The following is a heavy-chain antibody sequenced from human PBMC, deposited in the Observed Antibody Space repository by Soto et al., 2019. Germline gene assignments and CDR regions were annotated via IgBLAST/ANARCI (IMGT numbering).Heavy chain of an antibody. CDR2: ISAYNGNT. CDR1: GYTFTSYG. J-gene: IGHJ6*02. CDR3: ARGVCGRSTSCPLYYYYYGMDV. Sequence: HVQLVQSGAEVKKPGASVKVSCKASGYTFTSYGISWVRQAPGQGLEWMGWISAYNGNTNYAQKLQGRVTMTTDTSTRTAYMELRSLRSDDTAVYYCARGVCGRSTSCPLYYYYYGMDVWGQGTTVTVSS. V-gene: IGHV1-18*04. D-gene: IGHD2-2*01.